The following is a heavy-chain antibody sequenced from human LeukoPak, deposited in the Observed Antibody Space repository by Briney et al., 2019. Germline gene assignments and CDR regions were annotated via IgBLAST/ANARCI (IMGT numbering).Heavy chain of an antibody. CDR3: ARDYESGYDFPAANYYYYYYMDV. V-gene: IGHV1-2*02. J-gene: IGHJ6*03. D-gene: IGHD5-12*01. CDR1: GYTFTGYY. CDR2: INPNSGGT. Sequence: GASVKVSCKASGYTFTGYYMHWVRQAPGQGLEWMGWINPNSGGTNYAQKFQGRVTMTRDTSISTAYMELSRLRSDDTAVYYCARDYESGYDFPAANYYYYYYMDVWGKGTTVTVSS.